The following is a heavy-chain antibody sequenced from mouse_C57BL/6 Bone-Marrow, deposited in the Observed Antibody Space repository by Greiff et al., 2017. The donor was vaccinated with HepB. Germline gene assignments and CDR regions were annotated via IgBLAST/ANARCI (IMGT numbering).Heavy chain of an antibody. D-gene: IGHD1-1*01. CDR3: ARHGPHYYGSSPDY. V-gene: IGHV5-9*01. J-gene: IGHJ2*01. Sequence: EVKVEESGGGLVKPGGSLKLSCAASGFTFSSYTMSWVRQTPEKRLEWVATISGGGGNTYYPDSVKGRFTISRDNAKNTLYLQMSSLRSEDTALYYCARHGPHYYGSSPDYWGQGTTLTVSS. CDR1: GFTFSSYT. CDR2: ISGGGGNT.